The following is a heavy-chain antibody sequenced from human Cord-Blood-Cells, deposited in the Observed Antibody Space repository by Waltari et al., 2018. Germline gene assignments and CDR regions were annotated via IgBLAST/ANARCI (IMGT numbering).Heavy chain of an antibody. Sequence: QVQLQESGPGLVKPSQTLSLTCTVHGGSISSGGYYWSWIRQHPGKGLEWIEYIDYNGSTYYNPSLKSRVTISVDTSKNPFSLKRSSVTAADTAVYYCARGLRFLEWLVDYLGQRTLVTVSS. D-gene: IGHD3-3*01. V-gene: IGHV4-31*03. CDR2: IDYNGST. J-gene: IGHJ4*02. CDR3: ARGLRFLEWLVDY. CDR1: GGSISSGGYY.